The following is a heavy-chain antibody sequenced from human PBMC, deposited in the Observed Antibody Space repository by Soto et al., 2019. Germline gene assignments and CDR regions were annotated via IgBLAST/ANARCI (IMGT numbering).Heavy chain of an antibody. Sequence: ASVKVSCKASGYTFTNYGITLVRQAPGEGLEWMXWTSXXXGXTXXXKXXEXRVTMTTDTSTSTAYMELRSLRSDDTAVFYCARSPAATGTTWLDPWGQGTLVTGLL. CDR3: ARSPAATGTTWLDP. V-gene: IGHV1-18*04. CDR1: GYTFTNYG. D-gene: IGHD6-13*01. CDR2: TSXXXGXT. J-gene: IGHJ5*02.